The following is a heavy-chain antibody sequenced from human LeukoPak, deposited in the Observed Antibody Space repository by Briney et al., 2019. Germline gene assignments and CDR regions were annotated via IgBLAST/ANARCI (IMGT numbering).Heavy chain of an antibody. J-gene: IGHJ4*02. V-gene: IGHV3-48*01. D-gene: IGHD3-3*01. Sequence: SGGSLRLSCAASGFAFSEYGMNWVRQAPGKGLEWVSYISSSSTTIFYADSVKGRFTISRDNSKNTLYLQMNSLRAEDTAVYYCARTPYDFWSGYYFDYWGQGTLVTVSS. CDR2: ISSSSTTI. CDR3: ARTPYDFWSGYYFDY. CDR1: GFAFSEYG.